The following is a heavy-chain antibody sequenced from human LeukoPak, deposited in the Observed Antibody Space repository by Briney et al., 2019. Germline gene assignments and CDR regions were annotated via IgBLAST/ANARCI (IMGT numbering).Heavy chain of an antibody. CDR1: GFTFSSYN. J-gene: IGHJ4*02. D-gene: IGHD4-17*01. CDR3: TTDPAGVTTVTSPNYYFDY. V-gene: IGHV3-15*04. Sequence: GGSLRLSCAASGFTFSSYNMNWVRQAPGKGLEWVARIESKTHGGTSVYAAPVQGRFTISRDDSKNTLYLQMSSLKTEDTAVYYCTTDPAGVTTVTSPNYYFDYWGQGTLVTVSS. CDR2: IESKTHGGTS.